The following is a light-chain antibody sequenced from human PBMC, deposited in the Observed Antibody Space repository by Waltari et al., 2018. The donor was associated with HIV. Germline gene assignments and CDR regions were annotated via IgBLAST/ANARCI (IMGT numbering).Light chain of an antibody. CDR1: QSVSSN. J-gene: IGKJ2*01. CDR2: GAS. CDR3: QQYNNWPPT. Sequence: EIVKTQSPATLSVSPGERATLSCRASQSVSSNLAWYQQKPGQAPRLLIYGASTRTTGIAPRFSGSGSETEFTLTINSLQSEDFAVYYCQQYNNWPPTFGQGTKLEIK. V-gene: IGKV3-15*01.